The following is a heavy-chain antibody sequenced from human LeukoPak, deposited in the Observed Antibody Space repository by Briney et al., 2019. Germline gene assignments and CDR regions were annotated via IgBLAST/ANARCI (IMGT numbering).Heavy chain of an antibody. Sequence: SETLSLTCTVSGGSISSGGYYWSWIRQHPGKGLEWIGYIYYSGSTYYNPSLKSRVTISVDTSKNQFSLKLSSVTAADTAVYYWARGLKRGYSYGYSDYWGQGTLVTVSS. CDR3: ARGLKRGYSYGYSDY. CDR2: IYYSGST. D-gene: IGHD5-18*01. J-gene: IGHJ4*02. CDR1: GGSISSGGYY. V-gene: IGHV4-31*03.